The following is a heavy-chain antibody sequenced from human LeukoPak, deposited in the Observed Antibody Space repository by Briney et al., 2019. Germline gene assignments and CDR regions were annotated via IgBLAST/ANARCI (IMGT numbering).Heavy chain of an antibody. D-gene: IGHD2-2*01. V-gene: IGHV1-24*01. J-gene: IGHJ3*02. CDR3: ATVHCSSTSCHDAFDI. Sequence: ASVKVSCKVSGYTLTELSMHWVRQAPGKGLERMGGFDPEDGETIYAQKFQGRVTMTEDTSTDTAYMELSSLRSEDTAVYYCATVHCSSTSCHDAFDIWGQGTMVTVSS. CDR2: FDPEDGET. CDR1: GYTLTELS.